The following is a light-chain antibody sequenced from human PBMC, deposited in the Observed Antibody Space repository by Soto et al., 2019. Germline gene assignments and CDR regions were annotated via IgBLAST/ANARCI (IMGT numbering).Light chain of an antibody. V-gene: IGKV3D-20*01. CDR3: HQYDSWT. CDR2: DAS. Sequence: EIVLTQSPATLSLSPAERSTLVWADSQSVSSSSVAWYQQETGLAPRLLLHDASRRATRIPDRFSGSGYGTDFTLTISSLEPEDLAVDYCHQYDSWTFGQGPKWIS. CDR1: QSVSSSS. J-gene: IGKJ1*01.